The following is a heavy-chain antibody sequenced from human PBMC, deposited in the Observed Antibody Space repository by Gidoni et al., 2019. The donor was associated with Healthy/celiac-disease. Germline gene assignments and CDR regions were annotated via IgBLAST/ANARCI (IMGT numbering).Heavy chain of an antibody. J-gene: IGHJ6*03. CDR1: GFTFSSYA. D-gene: IGHD1-26*01. CDR3: AKGEWALGFDYYYYMDV. Sequence: EVQLLEYGGGWVQPGGSLRLSCAASGFTFSSYAMSWVRQAPGKGLEWVSAISGSGGSTYYADSVKGRFTISRDNSKNTLYLQMNSLRAEDTAVYYCAKGEWALGFDYYYYMDVWGKGTTVTVSS. CDR2: ISGSGGST. V-gene: IGHV3-23*01.